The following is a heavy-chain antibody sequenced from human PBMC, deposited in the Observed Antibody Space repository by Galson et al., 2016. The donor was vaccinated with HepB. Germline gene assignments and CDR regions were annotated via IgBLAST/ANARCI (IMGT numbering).Heavy chain of an antibody. Sequence: SETLSLTCTVSGGSISRNYWSWIRQPPGKGLEWIGYMYYSVTTNYNPSLKSRVTISADTSKNQLSLRLSSVTAADTAVYYCASSPAPRGDYFYFDYWGQGTLVTVSS. CDR3: ASSPAPRGDYFYFDY. CDR1: GGSISRNY. CDR2: MYYSVTT. V-gene: IGHV4-59*01. J-gene: IGHJ4*02. D-gene: IGHD4-17*01.